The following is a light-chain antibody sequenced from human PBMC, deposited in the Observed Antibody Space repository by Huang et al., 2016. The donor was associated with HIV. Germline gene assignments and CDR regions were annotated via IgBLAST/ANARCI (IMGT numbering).Light chain of an antibody. J-gene: IGKJ4*01. CDR1: QSLLSSDGNTY. Sequence: VVMTQSPLSLPVTLGQPASISCRSSQSLLSSDGNTYLNWFQQRPGQSPRRLFYKVSNRDAGVPDRFSASGSGTDFTLKISRVEADDVGVYYCMQGTHWLTFGGGTKVEIK. V-gene: IGKV2-30*01. CDR3: MQGTHWLT. CDR2: KVS.